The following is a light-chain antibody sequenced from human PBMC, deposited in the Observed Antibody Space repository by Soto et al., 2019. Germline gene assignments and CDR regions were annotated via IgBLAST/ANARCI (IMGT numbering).Light chain of an antibody. V-gene: IGKV1-9*01. CDR3: QQLNSYPLT. CDR1: QGISSY. Sequence: IQLPQSPSSLSASVGDRVTITCRASQGISSYLAWYQQKPWKAPKLLIYAASTLQSGVPSRFSGSGSGTDFTLTISSLQHEDFATYYCQQLNSYPLTFGPGTKVDIK. CDR2: AAS. J-gene: IGKJ3*01.